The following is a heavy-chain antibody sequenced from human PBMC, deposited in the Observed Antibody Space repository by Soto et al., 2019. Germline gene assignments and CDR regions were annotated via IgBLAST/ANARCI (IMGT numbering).Heavy chain of an antibody. CDR1: GFTFSSYG. J-gene: IGHJ6*03. CDR3: AKDLTHRPRSCYPHGQCYYYYYMDV. V-gene: IGHV3-30*18. D-gene: IGHD2-15*01. Sequence: ESGGGVVQPGRSLRLSCAASGFTFSSYGMHWVRQAPGKGLEWVAVISYDGSNKYYADSVKGRFTISRDNSKNTLYLQMNSLRAEDTAVYYCAKDLTHRPRSCYPHGQCYYYYYMDVWGKGTTVTVSS. CDR2: ISYDGSNK.